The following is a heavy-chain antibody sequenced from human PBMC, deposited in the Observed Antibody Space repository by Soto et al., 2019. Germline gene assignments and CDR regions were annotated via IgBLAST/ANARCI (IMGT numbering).Heavy chain of an antibody. CDR2: ISHDGSNK. CDR1: GLTFSTYG. D-gene: IGHD6-19*01. J-gene: IGHJ4*02. V-gene: IGHV3-30*18. Sequence: PGGSLRLSCGASGLTFSTYGMHWVRQVPGKGLEWVAVISHDGSNKYYADSVKGRFTISRDNSKNTLYLQMNSLKPEDTAVYYCANGYRSGWYYFDYWGQGTLVTVSS. CDR3: ANGYRSGWYYFDY.